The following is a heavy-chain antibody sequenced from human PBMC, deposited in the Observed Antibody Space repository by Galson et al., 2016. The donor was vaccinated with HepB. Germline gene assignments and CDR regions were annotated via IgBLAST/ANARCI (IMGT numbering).Heavy chain of an antibody. J-gene: IGHJ6*02. CDR1: GFTFDDYA. CDR3: ARPQEVVGGIYHHFFYYGMDV. CDR2: ISWNSGSI. D-gene: IGHD3-10*01. V-gene: IGHV3-9*01. Sequence: SLRLSCAASGFTFDDYAMHWVRQAPGKGLEWVSGISWNSGSIGYADSVKGRFTISRDNAKNSLYLQMNSLRSEDTAVHYCARPQEVVGGIYHHFFYYGMDVWGQGTRVTVSS.